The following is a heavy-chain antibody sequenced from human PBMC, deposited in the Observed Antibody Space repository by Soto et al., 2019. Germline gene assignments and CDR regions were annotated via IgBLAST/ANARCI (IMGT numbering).Heavy chain of an antibody. Sequence: QVQLVQSGAEVRKPGSSVKVSCTASGDTFNFYTISWVRQAPGQGLEWMGRVIPMLRLSNYAQKFQGRVTISADKSTSTVYMALSRLRSEYTAVYCCATNSGSGCTHFDYWAQGTLVTVSS. J-gene: IGHJ4*02. CDR1: GDTFNFYT. D-gene: IGHD3-10*01. V-gene: IGHV1-69*02. CDR3: ATNSGSGCTHFDY. CDR2: VIPMLRLS.